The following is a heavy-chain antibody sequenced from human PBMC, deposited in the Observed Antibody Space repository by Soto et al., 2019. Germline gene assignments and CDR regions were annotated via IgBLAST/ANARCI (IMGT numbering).Heavy chain of an antibody. CDR1: GGTFSSYA. J-gene: IGHJ6*02. CDR3: ARGRQQLGLSYYYGMDV. CDR2: IIPIFGTA. Sequence: QVQLVQSGAELKKPGSSVKVSCKASGGTFSSYAISWVRQAPGQGLEWMGGIIPIFGTANYAQEFQGRVTITADEATSTAYMELSSLRSEDTAVYYCARGRQQLGLSYYYGMDVWGQGTTVTVSS. D-gene: IGHD6-13*01. V-gene: IGHV1-69*01.